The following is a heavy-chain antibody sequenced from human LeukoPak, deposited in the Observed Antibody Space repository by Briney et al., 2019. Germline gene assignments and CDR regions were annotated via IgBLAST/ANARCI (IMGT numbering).Heavy chain of an antibody. D-gene: IGHD3-10*01. Sequence: GGSLRLSCAASGFTFSSYAMHWVRQAPGKGLEWVAVISYDGSNKYYADSVKGRFTISRDNSKNTLYLQMNSLRAEDTAVYYCARDGAYGSGSYYVYYYYGMDVWGQGTTVTVSS. V-gene: IGHV3-30-3*01. CDR1: GFTFSSYA. J-gene: IGHJ6*02. CDR3: ARDGAYGSGSYYVYYYYGMDV. CDR2: ISYDGSNK.